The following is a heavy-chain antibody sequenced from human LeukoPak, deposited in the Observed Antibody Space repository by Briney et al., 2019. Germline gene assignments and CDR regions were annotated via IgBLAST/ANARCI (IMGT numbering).Heavy chain of an antibody. CDR3: TREAEWTRASEPLRAFDI. CDR2: IYYSGST. Sequence: SLRLSCTASGFTFSDYGMHWVRQHPGKGLEWIGSIYYSGSTYYNASLQSRVTISVDTSKNQFSLKLNSVTAADTAVYYCTREAEWTRASEPLRAFDIWGQGTMVIVSS. CDR1: GFTFSDYG. J-gene: IGHJ3*02. D-gene: IGHD3-3*01. V-gene: IGHV4-31*02.